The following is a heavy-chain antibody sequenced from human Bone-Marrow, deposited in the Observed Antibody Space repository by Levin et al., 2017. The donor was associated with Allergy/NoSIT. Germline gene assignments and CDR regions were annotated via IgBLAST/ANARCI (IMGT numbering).Heavy chain of an antibody. CDR3: ARGSLTRVQGHFFDF. D-gene: IGHD3-10*01. CDR1: GDSMTSGNYY. CDR2: IHHRGDT. V-gene: IGHV4-31*02. J-gene: IGHJ4*02. Sequence: NTSETLSLTCTVSGDSMTSGNYYWSWIRQAPGKGLEWIGYIHHRGDTHYNPSLRSRLTILVATSQSQFSLRLTSVTAADTAFYYCARGSLTRVQGHFFDFWGRGSLVTVSS.